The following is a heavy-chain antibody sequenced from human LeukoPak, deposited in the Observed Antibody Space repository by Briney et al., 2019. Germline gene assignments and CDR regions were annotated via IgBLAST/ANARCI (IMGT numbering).Heavy chain of an antibody. V-gene: IGHV3-23*01. Sequence: PGGSLRLSCAASGFTFSTYIMNWVRQTPGKGLEWVSAISTDAGETHYADSVKGRFTISRDNSKNTLYLQMNSLRAEDTAVYYCAKLIFPGSYYDSSGYYYPSAFDIWGQGTMVTVSS. D-gene: IGHD3-22*01. CDR3: AKLIFPGSYYDSSGYYYPSAFDI. CDR2: ISTDAGET. CDR1: GFTFSTYI. J-gene: IGHJ3*02.